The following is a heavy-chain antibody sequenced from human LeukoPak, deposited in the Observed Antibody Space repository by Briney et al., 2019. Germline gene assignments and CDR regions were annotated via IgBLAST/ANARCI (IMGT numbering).Heavy chain of an antibody. CDR2: IYPGDSDI. V-gene: IGHV5-51*01. J-gene: IGHJ4*02. D-gene: IGHD6-19*01. Sequence: GESLKISCKVSGYSFTSFWIAWVRQMPRKGLEWMGIIYPGDSDIRYSPSFQGQVTISADKSISTAYLQWSSLKASDTAMYYCARPETRSGWYYFDYWGQGTLVTVSS. CDR3: ARPETRSGWYYFDY. CDR1: GYSFTSFW.